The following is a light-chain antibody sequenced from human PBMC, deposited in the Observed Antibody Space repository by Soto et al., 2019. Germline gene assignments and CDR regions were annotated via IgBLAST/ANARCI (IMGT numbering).Light chain of an antibody. CDR3: QKYDSAPRT. J-gene: IGKJ1*01. Sequence: DIPLAQSPSSLSASVGGRFGIXWGASQGINNFLAWYQQKPGKVPKLLIYSASTLQSGVSSRFSGSGSGTDFSLTISGLQPEDVATYYCQKYDSAPRTFGQGTKVDIK. V-gene: IGKV1-27*01. CDR1: QGINNF. CDR2: SAS.